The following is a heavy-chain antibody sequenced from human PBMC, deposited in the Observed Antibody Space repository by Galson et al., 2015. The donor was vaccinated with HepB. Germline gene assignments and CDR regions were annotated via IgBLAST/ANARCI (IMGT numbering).Heavy chain of an antibody. D-gene: IGHD3-10*01. CDR2: IYSGGST. J-gene: IGHJ4*02. CDR3: ASSPTYYYGSGSNPFDY. V-gene: IGHV3-66*02. Sequence: SLRLSCAASGFTVSSNYMSWVRQAPGKGLEWVSVIYSGGSTYYADSVKGRFTISRDNSKNTLYLQMNSLRAEDTAVYYCASSPTYYYGSGSNPFDYWGQGTLVTVSS. CDR1: GFTVSSNY.